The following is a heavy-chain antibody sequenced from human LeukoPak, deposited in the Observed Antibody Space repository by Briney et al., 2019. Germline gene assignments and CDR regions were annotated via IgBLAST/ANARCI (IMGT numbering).Heavy chain of an antibody. CDR3: ARDQYDTWSRRGNFDS. V-gene: IGHV3-7*03. J-gene: IGHJ4*02. D-gene: IGHD3/OR15-3a*01. CDR2: IKLDGSEK. Sequence: GGSLRLSYVASGFSFGKYWMSWVRQAPGKGLEWVANIKLDGSEKNYVDSVKGRFTISRDNTKNSLYLQMNSLRAEDTAVFYCARDQYDTWSRRGNFDSWGQGTLVLVSS. CDR1: GFSFGKYW.